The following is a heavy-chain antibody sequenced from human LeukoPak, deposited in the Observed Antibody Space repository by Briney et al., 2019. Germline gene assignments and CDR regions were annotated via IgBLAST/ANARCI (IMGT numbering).Heavy chain of an antibody. CDR2: IYYSGTT. D-gene: IGHD6-13*01. CDR3: ARGVYIAAAQYGY. CDR1: GGSISSYY. V-gene: IGHV4-59*01. J-gene: IGHJ4*02. Sequence: PSETLSLTCTVSGGSISSYYWSWIRQPPGKGLEWIGYIYYSGTTNYNPALKSRVTISVDTPKNQFSLKLSPVTAADTAVYYCARGVYIAAAQYGYWGQGTLVTVSS.